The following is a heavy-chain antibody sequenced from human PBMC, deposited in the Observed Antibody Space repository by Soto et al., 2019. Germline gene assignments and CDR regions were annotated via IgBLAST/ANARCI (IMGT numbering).Heavy chain of an antibody. CDR2: ISAKNGNT. CDR1: GYIFTSYG. V-gene: IGHV1-18*01. J-gene: IGHJ4*02. D-gene: IGHD6-19*01. CDR3: ARRGYSSGWYRGWYFDY. Sequence: ASVKVSCKASGYIFTSYGISWVRQAPGQGLEWMGIISAKNGNTNYAQKFQGRVTMTRDTSTSTVYMELSSLRSEDTAVYYCARRGYSSGWYRGWYFDYWGQGTLVTVSS.